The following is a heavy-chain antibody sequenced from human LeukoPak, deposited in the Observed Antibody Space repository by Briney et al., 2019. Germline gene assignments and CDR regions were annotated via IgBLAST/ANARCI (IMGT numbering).Heavy chain of an antibody. V-gene: IGHV3-48*03. J-gene: IGHJ5*02. CDR3: ARDRPNYHESNGHYYNRDGDH. CDR2: ISSSGSTI. Sequence: GGSLRLSCAASGFTFSSYEMNWVRQAPGKGLEWVSYISSSGSTIYYADSVKGRFTISRDNSKNTLYLQMNSLGAEDTAIYYCARDRPNYHESNGHYYNRDGDHWGQGTLVTVSS. CDR1: GFTFSSYE. D-gene: IGHD3-22*01.